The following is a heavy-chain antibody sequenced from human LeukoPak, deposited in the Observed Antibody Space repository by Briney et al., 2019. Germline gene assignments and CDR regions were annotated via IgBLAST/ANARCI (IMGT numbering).Heavy chain of an antibody. V-gene: IGHV3-30*18. CDR2: ISYDGSNK. Sequence: PGRSLRLSCAASGFTFSSYGMHWVRQAPGKGLEWVAVISYDGSNKYYADSVKGRFTISRDNSKNTLYLQMNSLRAEDTAVYYCAKGQAQDATLYYYGMDVWGKGTTVTVSS. J-gene: IGHJ6*04. CDR1: GFTFSSYG. D-gene: IGHD2-15*01. CDR3: AKGQAQDATLYYYGMDV.